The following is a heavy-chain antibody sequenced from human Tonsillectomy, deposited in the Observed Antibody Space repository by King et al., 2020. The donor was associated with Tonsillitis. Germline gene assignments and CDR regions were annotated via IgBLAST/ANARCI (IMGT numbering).Heavy chain of an antibody. Sequence: QLVQSGAEVKKPGASVKVSCKTSGYTFTAYYMHWVRQAPGQGLEWMGWINPNSGGTNYAQKFQDRVTMTRDTSISTAYMELRRLRSDDTAVYYCARDPRGGWELLKEAYYYVRDVGAKGPRSPSP. CDR1: GYTFTAYY. CDR3: ARDPRGGWELLKEAYYYVRDV. V-gene: IGHV1-2*02. J-gene: IGHJ6*02. CDR2: INPNSGGT. D-gene: IGHD1-26*01.